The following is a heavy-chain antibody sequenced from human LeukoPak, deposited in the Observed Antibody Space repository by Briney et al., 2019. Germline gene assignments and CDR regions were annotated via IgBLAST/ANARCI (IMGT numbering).Heavy chain of an antibody. J-gene: IGHJ4*02. CDR3: ARAQGSGLTDY. Sequence: SETLSLTCTVSGGSLSSYYWSWIRQPPGKGLEWIGYIYYSGTTHYNPSLESRVTISLDTSKNQFSLKLSSVNAADTAVYYCARAQGSGLTDYWGEGTLVTVSS. D-gene: IGHD3/OR15-3a*01. CDR1: GGSLSSYY. V-gene: IGHV4-59*01. CDR2: IYYSGTT.